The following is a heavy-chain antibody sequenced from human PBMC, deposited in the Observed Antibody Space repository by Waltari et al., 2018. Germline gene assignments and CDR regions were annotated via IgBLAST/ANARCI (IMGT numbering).Heavy chain of an antibody. J-gene: IGHJ4*02. D-gene: IGHD1-20*01. Sequence: QVQLVQSGAEVKKPGSSVKVSCKTSGGTFNTYAISWVRQAPGHGLELMVGLIPMFGTTNYVQKFQGRVTVTADEATSTAYLELSSLTSDDTAVYYCARGEGLRWYKFDYWGQGTLVTVSS. V-gene: IGHV1-69*12. CDR2: LIPMFGTT. CDR1: GGTFNTYA. CDR3: ARGEGLRWYKFDY.